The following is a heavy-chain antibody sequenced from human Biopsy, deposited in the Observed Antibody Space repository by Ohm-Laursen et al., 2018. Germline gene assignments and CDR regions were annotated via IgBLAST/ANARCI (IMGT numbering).Heavy chain of an antibody. CDR1: GGYISHYY. CDR2: IYITGET. D-gene: IGHD3-10*01. J-gene: IGHJ5*02. CDR3: ARAPPLIRGVVESWFDP. V-gene: IGHV4-4*07. Sequence: SDTLSLTCIVSGGYISHYYWTWIRQPAGQGLEWIGRIYITGETDYSPSLKSRVTMSVDSSKKQFSLKLKSVTAADTAIYYCARAPPLIRGVVESWFDPWGQGILVTVSS.